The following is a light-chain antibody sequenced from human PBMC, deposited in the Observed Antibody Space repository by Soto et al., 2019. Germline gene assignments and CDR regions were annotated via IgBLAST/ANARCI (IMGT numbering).Light chain of an antibody. Sequence: QSVLTQPRSVSGSPGQSVAISCTGTSSDIGAYNRVSWYQQPPCTAPKLMIYDVNNRPSGVPDRFSGFKSGNTASLTISGLQADDDDDYYCSSFTSSNTYVFGTGTKLTVL. CDR3: SSFTSSNTYV. CDR2: DVN. CDR1: SSDIGAYNR. J-gene: IGLJ1*01. V-gene: IGLV2-18*02.